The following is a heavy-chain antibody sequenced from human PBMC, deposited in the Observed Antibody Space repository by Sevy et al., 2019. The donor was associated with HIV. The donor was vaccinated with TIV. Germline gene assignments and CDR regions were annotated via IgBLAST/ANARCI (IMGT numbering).Heavy chain of an antibody. J-gene: IGHJ6*02. CDR1: GGTFSSFA. CDR3: ARPSYGSGRGYQNYFYYYGMDD. Sequence: ASVKVSCKASGGTFSSFALSWVRQAPGQGLEWMGGIIPIFGTTKYAQKFQGRVTIIADESTSTAYMELGSLGSEDTALYYCARPSYGSGRGYQNYFYYYGMDDWGPGTTVTVSS. CDR2: IIPIFGTT. D-gene: IGHD3-10*01. V-gene: IGHV1-69*13.